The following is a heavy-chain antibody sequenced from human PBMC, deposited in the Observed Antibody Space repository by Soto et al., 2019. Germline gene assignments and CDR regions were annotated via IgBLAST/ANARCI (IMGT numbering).Heavy chain of an antibody. CDR3: TRVPEQRPIDY. CDR1: GFTLSGYW. V-gene: IGHV3-74*01. CDR2: ISSDGSDT. D-gene: IGHD6-19*01. Sequence: EVQLVESGGGLVQPGGSLRLSCAASGFTLSGYWMHWVRQVPGKGLLWVSRISSDGSDTTYADSVKGRFTISRDNAKNTLYLQMDTLRAEDTAVYYCTRVPEQRPIDYWGQGSLVIVSS. J-gene: IGHJ4*02.